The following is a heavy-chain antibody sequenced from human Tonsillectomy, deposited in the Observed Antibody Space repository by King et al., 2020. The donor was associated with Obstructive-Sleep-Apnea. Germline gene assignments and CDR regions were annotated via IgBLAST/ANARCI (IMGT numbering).Heavy chain of an antibody. CDR2: IYYTGSS. D-gene: IGHD3-10*01. V-gene: IGHV4-59*01. CDR1: GGSISSYY. J-gene: IGHJ5*02. Sequence: VQLQDSGPGLVKPSETLSVTCTVSGGSISSYYWNWIRQPPGKGLEWIGYIYYTGSSNYNPSLKSRVTISVDTSKNQFSLELTSVTAADTAVYYCARAPYGSGIIDWFDPWGRGTLVTVSS. CDR3: ARAPYGSGIIDWFDP.